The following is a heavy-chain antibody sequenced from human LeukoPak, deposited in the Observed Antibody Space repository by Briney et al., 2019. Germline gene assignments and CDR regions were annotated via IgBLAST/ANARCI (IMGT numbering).Heavy chain of an antibody. CDR2: ISSSSSYI. Sequence: GGSLRLSCAASGFTFSSYSMNWVRQAPGKGLEWVSSISSSSSYIYYADSVKGRFTISRDNAKNSLYLQMNSLRAEDTAVYYCARAYSMVRGVITADRFDPWGQGTLVTVSS. D-gene: IGHD3-10*01. J-gene: IGHJ5*02. CDR3: ARAYSMVRGVITADRFDP. V-gene: IGHV3-21*01. CDR1: GFTFSSYS.